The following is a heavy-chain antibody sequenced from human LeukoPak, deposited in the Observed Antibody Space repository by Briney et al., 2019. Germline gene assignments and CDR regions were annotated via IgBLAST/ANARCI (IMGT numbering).Heavy chain of an antibody. CDR3: ARYRTLGNFDY. J-gene: IGHJ4*02. CDR2: IYYSGST. Sequence: SQTLSLTCTVSGGSISSGGYYWSWIRQHPGKGLEWIGYIYYSGSTYYNPSLKSRVTISVDTSKNQFSLKLSSVTPEDTAVYYCARYRTLGNFDYWGQGTLVTVSS. V-gene: IGHV4-31*03. D-gene: IGHD1-14*01. CDR1: GGSISSGGYY.